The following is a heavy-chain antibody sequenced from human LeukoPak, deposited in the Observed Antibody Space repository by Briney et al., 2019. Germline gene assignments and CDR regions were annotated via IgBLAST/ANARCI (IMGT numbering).Heavy chain of an antibody. D-gene: IGHD1-1*01. V-gene: IGHV3-21*01. Sequence: GGSLRLSCAASGFTFSSYSMNWVRQAPGKGLEWVSSISSSSSYIYYADSVKGRFTISRDNAKNSLYLQMNSLRAEDTAVYYCATRERGDYYGMDVWGQGTTVSVSS. CDR2: ISSSSSYI. CDR3: ATRERGDYYGMDV. CDR1: GFTFSSYS. J-gene: IGHJ6*02.